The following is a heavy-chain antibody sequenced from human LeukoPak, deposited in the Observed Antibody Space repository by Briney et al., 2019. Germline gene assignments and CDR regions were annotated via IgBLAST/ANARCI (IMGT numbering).Heavy chain of an antibody. CDR2: INSDGSST. J-gene: IGHJ5*02. V-gene: IGHV3-74*01. Sequence: AGGSLRLSCAASGFTFSSYWMHWVRQAPGKGLVWVSRINSDGSSTSCADSVKGRFTISRDNAKNTLYLQMNSLRAEDTAVYYCARDGSGSYWFDPWGQGTLVTVSS. D-gene: IGHD3-10*01. CDR3: ARDGSGSYWFDP. CDR1: GFTFSSYW.